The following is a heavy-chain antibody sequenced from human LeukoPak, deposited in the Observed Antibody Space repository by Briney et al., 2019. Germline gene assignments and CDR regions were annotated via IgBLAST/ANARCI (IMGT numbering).Heavy chain of an antibody. Sequence: ASVKVSCKXSGGTFSSYAISWVRQAPGQGLEWMGRIIPIFGTANYAQKFQGRVTITTDESTSTAYMELSSLRSEDTAVYYCAAVLLWSAYWGQGTLVTVSS. J-gene: IGHJ4*02. CDR3: AAVLLWSAY. V-gene: IGHV1-69*05. CDR2: IIPIFGTA. D-gene: IGHD3-10*01. CDR1: GGTFSSYA.